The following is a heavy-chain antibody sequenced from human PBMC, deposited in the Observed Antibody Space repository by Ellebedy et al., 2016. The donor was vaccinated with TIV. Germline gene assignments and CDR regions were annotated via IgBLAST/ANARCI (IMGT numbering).Heavy chain of an antibody. Sequence: GESLKISCAASAFTFSNYYMHWVRPAPGKGLEWVAFISYDGTLKHYADSVKGRFTISRDNSKNTLYLQMNSLSAEDTALYYCAKEIGDGDFLYYFDYWGQGTLVTVSS. D-gene: IGHD4-17*01. CDR1: AFTFSNYY. CDR2: ISYDGTLK. CDR3: AKEIGDGDFLYYFDY. V-gene: IGHV3-30*18. J-gene: IGHJ4*02.